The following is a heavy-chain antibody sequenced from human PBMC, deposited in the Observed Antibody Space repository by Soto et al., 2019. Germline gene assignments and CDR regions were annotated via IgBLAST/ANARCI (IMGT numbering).Heavy chain of an antibody. CDR3: ARDRGMTTVTLVDY. V-gene: IGHV1-18*01. CDR2: ISAYNGNT. Sequence: ASVKVSCKASGYTFTSYGISWVRQAPGQGLEWMGWISAYNGNTNYAQKLQGRVTMTTDTSTSTAYMELRSLRSDDTAVYYCARDRGMTTVTLVDYWSQGTLVTVSS. CDR1: GYTFTSYG. D-gene: IGHD4-17*01. J-gene: IGHJ4*02.